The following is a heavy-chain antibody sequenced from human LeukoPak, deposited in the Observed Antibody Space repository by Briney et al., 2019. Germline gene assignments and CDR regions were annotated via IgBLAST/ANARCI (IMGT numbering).Heavy chain of an antibody. Sequence: SETLSLTCTVSGGSISTSNYYWGWIRQPPGKGLEWIGEINHSGSTNYNPSLKSRVTISVDTSKNQFSLSLGSVTAADTAVYYCARWGTYASTSNWFDPWGQGTLVTVSS. CDR1: GGSISTSNYY. J-gene: IGHJ5*02. D-gene: IGHD2-2*01. V-gene: IGHV4-39*07. CDR2: INHSGST. CDR3: ARWGTYASTSNWFDP.